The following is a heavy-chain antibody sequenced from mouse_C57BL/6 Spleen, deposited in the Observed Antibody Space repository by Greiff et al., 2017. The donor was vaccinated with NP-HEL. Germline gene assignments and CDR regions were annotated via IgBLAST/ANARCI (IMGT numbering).Heavy chain of an antibody. CDR1: GYTFTSYW. CDR3: ARGPFYAMDY. V-gene: IGHV1-61*01. CDR2: IYPSDSET. J-gene: IGHJ4*01. Sequence: VQLQQSGAELVRPGSSVKLSCKASGYTFTSYWMDWVKQRPGQGLEWIGNIYPSDSETHYNQKFKDKATLTVDKSSSTAYMQLSSLTSEDSAVYYCARGPFYAMDYWGQGTAVTVSS.